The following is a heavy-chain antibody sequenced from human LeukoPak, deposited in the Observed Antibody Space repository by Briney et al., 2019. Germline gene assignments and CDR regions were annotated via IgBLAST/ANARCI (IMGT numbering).Heavy chain of an antibody. Sequence: GASLQISCKGSGYSFTSYWIGWVRQMPGKGLEWMGIIYPGDSDTRYSPSFQGQVTISADKSISTAYLQWSSLKASDTAMYYCASLSYYYGSGSYYPDPFDYWGQGTLVTVSS. D-gene: IGHD3-10*01. V-gene: IGHV5-51*01. CDR1: GYSFTSYW. CDR3: ASLSYYYGSGSYYPDPFDY. CDR2: IYPGDSDT. J-gene: IGHJ4*02.